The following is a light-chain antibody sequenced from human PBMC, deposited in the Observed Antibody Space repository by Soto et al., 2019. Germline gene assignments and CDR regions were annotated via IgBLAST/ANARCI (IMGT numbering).Light chain of an antibody. CDR2: GAS. V-gene: IGKV3-15*01. CDR1: QSVSSN. Sequence: EIVMTQSPATLSVSPGERATLSCRASQSVSSNLAWYQQKPGQAPRLLIYGASTRATGIPARFSGSGSGTEFTLTISSLQSEDFAVYYCQQYNYWPQYTFGQGTNLEIK. CDR3: QQYNYWPQYT. J-gene: IGKJ2*01.